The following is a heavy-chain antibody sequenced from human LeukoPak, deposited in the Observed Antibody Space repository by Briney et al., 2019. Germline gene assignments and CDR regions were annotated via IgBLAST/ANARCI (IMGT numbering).Heavy chain of an antibody. CDR2: ISAYNGHT. D-gene: IGHD6-19*01. Sequence: ASVKVSSKASGYTFTSYGFSWVRQAPGQGLEWMGWISAYNGHTNYAQKFQGRVTMTTDTSTSTGYMELRSLRSDDTAVYYCARDKDLGAVAGTFDYWGQGTLVTVSS. CDR3: ARDKDLGAVAGTFDY. V-gene: IGHV1-18*04. CDR1: GYTFTSYG. J-gene: IGHJ4*02.